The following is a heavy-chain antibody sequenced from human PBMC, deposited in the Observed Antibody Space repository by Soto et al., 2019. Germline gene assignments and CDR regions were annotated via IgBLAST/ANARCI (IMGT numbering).Heavy chain of an antibody. V-gene: IGHV3-21*01. CDR2: ISSSSSYI. J-gene: IGHJ3*02. CDR1: GFTFSSYS. Sequence: PGGSLRLSCAASGFTFSSYSMNWVRQAPGKGLEWVSSISSSSSYIYYADSAKGRFTISRDNAKNSLYLQMNSLRAEDTAVYYCAYYDSSGRSPIDAFDIWGQGTMVTVSS. D-gene: IGHD3-22*01. CDR3: AYYDSSGRSPIDAFDI.